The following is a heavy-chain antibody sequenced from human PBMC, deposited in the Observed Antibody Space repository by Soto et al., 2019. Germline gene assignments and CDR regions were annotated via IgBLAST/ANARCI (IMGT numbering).Heavy chain of an antibody. J-gene: IGHJ4*02. V-gene: IGHV3-11*01. CDR2: ISTSGSTI. Sequence: QVQLVESGGGLVKPGGSLRLSCAASGFTFSDYYMSWIRQAPGKGLEWVSYISTSGSTINYADSVKGRFTISRDNAKNSLYLQVNCLRDVDAAVYYSARVSPPSDYGGQGTMVTVSS. CDR1: GFTFSDYY. CDR3: ARVSPPSDY.